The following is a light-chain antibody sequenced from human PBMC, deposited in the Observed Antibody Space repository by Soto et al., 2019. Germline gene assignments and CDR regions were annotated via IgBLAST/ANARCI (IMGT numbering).Light chain of an antibody. J-gene: IGKJ5*01. CDR3: QQNDNLTIT. V-gene: IGKV1-33*01. Sequence: DIHMTQSPSSLSASIGAIFTITCRASQDITKYLNWYQQKPGKAPKLLIYDASDLETGVPSRFSGSGYGTDFTFTISSMKHEDIATYYCQQNDNLTITFGHGTRLEIK. CDR1: QDITKY. CDR2: DAS.